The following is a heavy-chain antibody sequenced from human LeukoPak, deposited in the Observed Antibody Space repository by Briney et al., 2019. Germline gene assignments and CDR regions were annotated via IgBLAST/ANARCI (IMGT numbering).Heavy chain of an antibody. CDR1: GGSISSYY. Sequence: PSETLSLTCTVSGGSISSYYWSWIRQPPGKGLEWIGYIYYSGSTNYNPSLKSRVTISVDTSKNQFSLKLSSVTAADTAVYYCARARTLYYYGSGSPRYNWFDPWGQGTLVTVSS. V-gene: IGHV4-59*01. J-gene: IGHJ5*02. CDR3: ARARTLYYYGSGSPRYNWFDP. D-gene: IGHD3-10*01. CDR2: IYYSGST.